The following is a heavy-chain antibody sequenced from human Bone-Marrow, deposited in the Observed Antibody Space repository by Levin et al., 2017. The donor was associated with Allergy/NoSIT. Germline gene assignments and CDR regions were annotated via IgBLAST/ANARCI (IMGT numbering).Heavy chain of an antibody. Sequence: HPGESLKISCAASGFTFSSYAMNWVRQAPGKGLEWVSAISGTGGSTYYGDSVKGRFTISRDNSKNTLFLQMNILRAEDTAIYYCAKAYRVGVVSADFDYWGQGTLVTVSS. J-gene: IGHJ4*02. CDR1: GFTFSSYA. D-gene: IGHD2-8*02. V-gene: IGHV3-23*01. CDR2: ISGTGGST. CDR3: AKAYRVGVVSADFDY.